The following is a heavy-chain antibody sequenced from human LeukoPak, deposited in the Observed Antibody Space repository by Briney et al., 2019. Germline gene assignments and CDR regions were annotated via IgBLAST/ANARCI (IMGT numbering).Heavy chain of an antibody. CDR1: GGSIRSSSYY. J-gene: IGHJ5*02. D-gene: IGHD1-1*01. CDR3: ARVEAAGWFDP. CDR2: IYYSGST. Sequence: PSETLSLTCIVSGGSIRSSSYYWGWIRQPPGKGLDWIASIYYSGSTYYNPSLKSRVTISVDTSKNQFSLKLSSVTAADTAFYYCARVEAAGWFDPWGQGTLVTVSS. V-gene: IGHV4-39*07.